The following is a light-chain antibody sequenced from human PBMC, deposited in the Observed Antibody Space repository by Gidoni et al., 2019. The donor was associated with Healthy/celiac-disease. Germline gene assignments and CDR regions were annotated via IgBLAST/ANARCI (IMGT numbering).Light chain of an antibody. V-gene: IGLV2-23*01. J-gene: IGLJ2*01. CDR2: EGS. CDR1: SSDVGSYNL. CDR3: CSYAGSSTLV. Sequence: QSALTQPASVSGSPGQPITISGTGTSSDVGSYNLVSWYQQHPGKAPKLMIYEGSKRPSGVSNRFSGSKSGNTASLTISGLQAEDEADYYCCSYAGSSTLVFGGGTKLTVL.